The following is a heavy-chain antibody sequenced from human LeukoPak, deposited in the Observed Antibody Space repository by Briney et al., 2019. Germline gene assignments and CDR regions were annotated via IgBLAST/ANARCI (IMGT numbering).Heavy chain of an antibody. D-gene: IGHD3-3*01. CDR2: ISSNGDST. CDR1: GSIFNDYA. Sequence: GGSLRLSCAVSGSIFNDYAMHWVRQAPGKGLEYVSAISSNGDSTYYGNSVKGRFTISRDNSKNTLYLQMGSLRAEDMAVYYCVRDRLELRSGAPGRAFDVWGQGTMVTVS. J-gene: IGHJ3*01. V-gene: IGHV3-64*01. CDR3: VRDRLELRSGAPGRAFDV.